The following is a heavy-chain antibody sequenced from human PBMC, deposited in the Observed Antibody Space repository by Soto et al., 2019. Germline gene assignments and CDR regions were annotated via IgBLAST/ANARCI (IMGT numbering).Heavy chain of an antibody. CDR2: IYYLGST. D-gene: IGHD3-10*01. J-gene: IGHJ4*02. V-gene: IGHV4-59*01. CDR3: ARDGYDGSGSQYPAY. CDR1: VGCSSHYL. Sequence: SETPFLTCSAAVGCSSHYLWSSIRQAPGKGLEWIGYIYYLGSTDYNPSLKSRVTISVDTSKRQFSLRLTSVTAADTAVYYCARDGYDGSGSQYPAYWGPG.